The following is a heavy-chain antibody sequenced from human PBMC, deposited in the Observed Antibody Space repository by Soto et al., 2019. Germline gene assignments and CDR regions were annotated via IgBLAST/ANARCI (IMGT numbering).Heavy chain of an antibody. Sequence: QVQLQESGPGLVKPSETLSLTCTVSGDSISRSEYYWGWIRQPPGKGLEWIASISYSGNTYYKPSLQSRLTISADMSKNQFSLQLSSVTAADTAVYFCARHGTAPPPDNWFGPWGQGTLVTVSP. CDR3: ARHGTAPPPDNWFGP. D-gene: IGHD1-7*01. J-gene: IGHJ5*02. CDR1: GDSISRSEYY. CDR2: ISYSGNT. V-gene: IGHV4-39*01.